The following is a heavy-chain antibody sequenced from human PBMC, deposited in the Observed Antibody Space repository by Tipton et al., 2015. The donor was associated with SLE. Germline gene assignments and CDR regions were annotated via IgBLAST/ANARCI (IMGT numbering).Heavy chain of an antibody. V-gene: IGHV4-59*08. CDR2: IYYSGST. Sequence: TLSLTCTVSGGSISSHYWSWIRQPPGKGLEWIGYIYYSGSTNYNPSLKSRVTISVDTSKNQFSLNLSSVTAADTAVYYCVMGIGSWFDPWGQGTLVTVSS. CDR1: GGSISSHY. J-gene: IGHJ5*02. D-gene: IGHD7-27*01. CDR3: VMGIGSWFDP.